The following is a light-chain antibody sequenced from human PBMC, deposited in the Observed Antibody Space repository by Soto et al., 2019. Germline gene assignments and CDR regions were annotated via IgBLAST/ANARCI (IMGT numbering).Light chain of an antibody. CDR1: QSVSTN. J-gene: IGKJ1*01. Sequence: EIVVTQSPATVSVSPGERATLSCRASQSVSTNLAWYQQKPGQAPRLLIYGAFTRATGIPATFSGTGSGTEFTLTISSLQSEDFAVYYCQQYNDWPLTFGQGTRWISN. CDR2: GAF. V-gene: IGKV3-15*01. CDR3: QQYNDWPLT.